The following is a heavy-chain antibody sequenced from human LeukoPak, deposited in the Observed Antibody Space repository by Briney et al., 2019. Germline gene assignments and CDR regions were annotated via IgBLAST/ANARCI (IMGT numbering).Heavy chain of an antibody. CDR2: IKQDGSEK. V-gene: IGHV3-7*01. Sequence: GGSLRLSCAASGFTFSSYWMSWVRQAPGKGLEWVANIKQDGSEKYYVDPVKGRFTISRDNAKNSLYLQMNSLRPEDTAVYFCTRDIRLTTDRDAFDIWGQGTMVTVSS. CDR1: GFTFSSYW. CDR3: TRDIRLTTDRDAFDI. D-gene: IGHD1-14*01. J-gene: IGHJ3*02.